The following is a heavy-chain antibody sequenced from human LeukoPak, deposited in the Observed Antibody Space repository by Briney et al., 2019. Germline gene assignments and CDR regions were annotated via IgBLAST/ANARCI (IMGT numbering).Heavy chain of an antibody. D-gene: IGHD3-16*02. CDR2: ISYDGSNK. V-gene: IGHV3-30*04. Sequence: GGSLRLSCAASGFTFNSYAMHWVRQAPGKGLEWVAVISYDGSNKYYADSVKGRFTISRDNSKNTLYLQMNSLRAEDTAVYYCARVIQRATAMITFGGVIALDYWGQGTLVTVSS. CDR1: GFTFNSYA. J-gene: IGHJ4*02. CDR3: ARVIQRATAMITFGGVIALDY.